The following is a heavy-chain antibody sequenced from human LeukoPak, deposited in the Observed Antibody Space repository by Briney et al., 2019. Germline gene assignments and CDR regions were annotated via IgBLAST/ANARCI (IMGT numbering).Heavy chain of an antibody. V-gene: IGHV4-4*02. Sequence: SETLSLTCTVSGDSINSLDLWSWVRQPPGKGLEWIGEMYLSGTTHSNPSVKSRVTISIDKSKNQFFLNLSSVTAADTAVYYCAGLVGRYSSGLYYYHFDYWGQGTLVTVSS. D-gene: IGHD3-22*01. CDR1: GDSINSLDL. CDR3: AGLVGRYSSGLYYYHFDY. CDR2: MYLSGTT. J-gene: IGHJ4*02.